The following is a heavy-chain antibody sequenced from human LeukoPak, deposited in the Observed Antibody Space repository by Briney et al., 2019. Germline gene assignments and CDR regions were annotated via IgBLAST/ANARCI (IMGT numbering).Heavy chain of an antibody. Sequence: SETLSLTCTVSGGSISSSSYYWSWIRQPPGKGLEWIGEINHSGSTNYNPSLKSRVTISVDTSKNQFSLKLSSVTAADTAVYYCARGLVFPDYWGQGTLVTVSS. CDR3: ARGLVFPDY. J-gene: IGHJ4*02. D-gene: IGHD2-21*01. CDR1: GGSISSSSYY. V-gene: IGHV4-39*07. CDR2: INHSGST.